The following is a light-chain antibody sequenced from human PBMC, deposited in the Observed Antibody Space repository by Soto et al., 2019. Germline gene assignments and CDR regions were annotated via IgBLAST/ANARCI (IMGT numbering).Light chain of an antibody. Sequence: IVLTQSPATLSLSPGERATLSCRASQSVSSYLAWYQQEPGQAPRLLIYDASNRASGIPARFSGSGSGTDFTLTISSLDPEDFAVYYCQQRSNWPPVTFGGGTKVDIK. CDR3: QQRSNWPPVT. CDR2: DAS. CDR1: QSVSSY. V-gene: IGKV3-11*01. J-gene: IGKJ4*01.